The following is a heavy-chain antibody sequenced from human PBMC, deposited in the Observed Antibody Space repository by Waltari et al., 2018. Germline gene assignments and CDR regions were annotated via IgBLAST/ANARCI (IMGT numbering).Heavy chain of an antibody. Sequence: QVQLQESGPGLVKTSETLSLTCTVPGGPISTYYWTWIRQPAGKGLEWIGRTNTGGNTNHNPSLKSRVNMSVDTSKNQFSLTLSSVTAADTAVYYCAREVGGSRWFDPWGQGTLVTVSS. D-gene: IGHD3-16*01. CDR1: GGPISTYY. V-gene: IGHV4-4*07. CDR3: AREVGGSRWFDP. J-gene: IGHJ5*02. CDR2: TNTGGNT.